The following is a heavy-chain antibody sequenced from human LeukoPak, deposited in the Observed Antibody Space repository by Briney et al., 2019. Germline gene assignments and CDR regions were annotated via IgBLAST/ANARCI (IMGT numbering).Heavy chain of an antibody. J-gene: IGHJ4*02. CDR2: ISGSGGST. V-gene: IGHV3-23*01. CDR3: ARDPSSTLDY. D-gene: IGHD2-2*01. Sequence: GGSLRLSCAASGFTFSSYAMSWVRQAPGKGLEWFSAISGSGGSTYYADSVKGRFTISRDNSKNTLYLQMNSLRAEDTAVYYCARDPSSTLDYWGQETLVTVSS. CDR1: GFTFSSYA.